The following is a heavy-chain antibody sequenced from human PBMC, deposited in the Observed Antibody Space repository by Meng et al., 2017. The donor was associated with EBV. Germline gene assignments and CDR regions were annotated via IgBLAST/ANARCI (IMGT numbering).Heavy chain of an antibody. Sequence: VQLVEAGGGGVQPGRSLRLSCAASGFTLRSYSMNWVRLAPGKGLEWVSSISSNSIDIYYADLVKGRFTISRDNAKNSLFLQMNSLRAEDTAVYYCARDRTSNRFDYWGQGTLVTVSS. CDR2: ISSNSIDI. J-gene: IGHJ4*02. V-gene: IGHV3-21*01. D-gene: IGHD2-8*01. CDR3: ARDRTSNRFDY. CDR1: GFTLRSYS.